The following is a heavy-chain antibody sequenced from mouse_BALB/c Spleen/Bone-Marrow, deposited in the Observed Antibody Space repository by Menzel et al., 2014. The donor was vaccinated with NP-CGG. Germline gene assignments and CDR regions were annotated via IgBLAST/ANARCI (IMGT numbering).Heavy chain of an antibody. J-gene: IGHJ4*01. D-gene: IGHD1-1*01. CDR3: AGPLYYYGSSPFYAMDY. Sequence: EVKVEESGGGLVKPGGSLKLSCAASGFAFSSYDMSWVRQTPEKRLEWVAYISSGGGSTYYPDTVKGRFTISRDNAKNTLYLQMSSLKSGDTAMYYCAGPLYYYGSSPFYAMDYWGQGTSVTVSS. CDR1: GFAFSSYD. V-gene: IGHV5-12-1*01. CDR2: ISSGGGST.